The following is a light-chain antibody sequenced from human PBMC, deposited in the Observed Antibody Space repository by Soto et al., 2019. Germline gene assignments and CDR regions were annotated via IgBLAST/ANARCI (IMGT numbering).Light chain of an antibody. CDR3: MQALQSPIT. J-gene: IGKJ5*01. CDR1: QSLLHSNGYNY. Sequence: DIVMTQSPLSLPVTPGEPASISCRSSQSLLHSNGYNYLDWYLQKPGQSPQLLIYLGSNRASGVPGRFSGSGSGTDFTLTISRVEAEDVGVYYCMQALQSPITFGQGTRLEMK. CDR2: LGS. V-gene: IGKV2-28*01.